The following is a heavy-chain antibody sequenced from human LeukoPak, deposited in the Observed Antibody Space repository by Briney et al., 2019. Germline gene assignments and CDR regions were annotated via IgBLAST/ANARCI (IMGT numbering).Heavy chain of an antibody. V-gene: IGHV3-23*01. Sequence: GGSLRRSCAASGFTFCSNAMSWVRQAPGKGLEWVSAISGGIMINTYYTDSEKGRFTITRDNSKNPLYLQMNSLRDDDTAVYYCAKDPVVGAPHVFDIWGQGTMVTVSS. CDR3: AKDPVVGAPHVFDI. D-gene: IGHD3-16*02. J-gene: IGHJ3*02. CDR1: GFTFCSNA. CDR2: ISGGIMINT.